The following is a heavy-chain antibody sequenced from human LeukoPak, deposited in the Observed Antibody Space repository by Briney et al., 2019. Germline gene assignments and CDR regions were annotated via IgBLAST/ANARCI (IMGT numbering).Heavy chain of an antibody. CDR2: IWYDGGNK. J-gene: IGHJ4*02. CDR1: GFTFSSYG. D-gene: IGHD2-15*01. V-gene: IGHV3-33*06. Sequence: GSLRLSCAASGFTFSSYGMHWVRQAPGKGLEWVAVIWYDGGNKYYAASVKGRFTISRDNSKNTLYLQMNSLRAEDTAVYYCAKARSPSSGGNFDYWGQGTLVTVSS. CDR3: AKARSPSSGGNFDY.